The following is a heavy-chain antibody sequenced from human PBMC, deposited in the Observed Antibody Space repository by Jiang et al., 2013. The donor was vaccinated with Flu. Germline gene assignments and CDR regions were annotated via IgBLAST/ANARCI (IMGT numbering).Heavy chain of an antibody. Sequence: GAEVKKPGSSVKVSCKASGGTFSSYAISWVRQAPGQGLEWMGRIIPILGIANYAQKFQGRVTITADKSTSTAYMELSSLRSEDTAVYYCARGRRYSGATRGLGDYWGQGTLVTVSS. CDR1: GGTFSSYA. CDR2: IIPILGIA. J-gene: IGHJ4*02. D-gene: IGHD1-26*01. V-gene: IGHV1-69*04. CDR3: ARGRRYSGATRGLGDY.